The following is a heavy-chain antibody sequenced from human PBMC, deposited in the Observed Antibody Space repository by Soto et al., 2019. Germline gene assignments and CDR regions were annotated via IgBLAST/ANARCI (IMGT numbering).Heavy chain of an antibody. V-gene: IGHV1-18*01. CDR3: ARDLRNYDFWSGYIDYYMDV. Sequence: VASVKVSCKASGYTFTSYGISWVRQAPGQGLEWMGWISAYNGNTNYAQKLQGRVTMTTDTSTSTAYMELRSLRSDDTAVYYCARDLRNYDFWSGYIDYYMDVWGKGTTVTVSS. J-gene: IGHJ6*03. D-gene: IGHD3-3*01. CDR1: GYTFTSYG. CDR2: ISAYNGNT.